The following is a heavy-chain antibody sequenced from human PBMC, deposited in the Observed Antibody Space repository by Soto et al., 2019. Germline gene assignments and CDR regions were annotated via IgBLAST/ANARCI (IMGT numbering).Heavy chain of an antibody. J-gene: IGHJ4*02. V-gene: IGHV3-33*01. CDR2: IWYDGSNK. CDR1: GFTFSSYG. CDR3: ARAPRYGDLDY. D-gene: IGHD4-17*01. Sequence: QVQLVESGGGVVQPGRSLRLSCAASGFTFSSYGMHWVRQAPGKGLEWVAVIWYDGSNKYYADSVKGRFTISRDNSKNTLYLQTNSLRAEDTAVYYCARAPRYGDLDYWGQGTLVTVSS.